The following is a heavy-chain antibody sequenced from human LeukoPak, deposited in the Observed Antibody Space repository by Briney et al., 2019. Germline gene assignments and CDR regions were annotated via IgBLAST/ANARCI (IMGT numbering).Heavy chain of an antibody. CDR1: GYTFTGYY. CDR2: IIPIFGTA. J-gene: IGHJ4*02. Sequence: SVKVSCKASGYTFTGYYMHWVRQAPGQGLEWMGGIIPIFGTANYAQKFQGRVTITADESTSTAYMELSSLRSEDTAVYYCARVRELLHFDYWGQGTLVTVSS. CDR3: ARVRELLHFDY. D-gene: IGHD1-26*01. V-gene: IGHV1-69*13.